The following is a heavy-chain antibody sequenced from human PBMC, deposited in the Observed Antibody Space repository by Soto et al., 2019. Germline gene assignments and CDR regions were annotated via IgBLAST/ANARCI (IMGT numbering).Heavy chain of an antibody. Sequence: LRLSCAASGFTFSSYAMHWVRQAPGKGLEWVAVISYDGSNKYYADSVKGRFTISRDNSKNTLYLQMNSLRAEDTAVYYCARDLTYYYDSSGYSDAFDIWGQGTMVTVSS. J-gene: IGHJ3*02. D-gene: IGHD3-22*01. V-gene: IGHV3-30-3*01. CDR1: GFTFSSYA. CDR2: ISYDGSNK. CDR3: ARDLTYYYDSSGYSDAFDI.